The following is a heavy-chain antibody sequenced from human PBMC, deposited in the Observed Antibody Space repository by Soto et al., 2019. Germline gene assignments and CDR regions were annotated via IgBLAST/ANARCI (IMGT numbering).Heavy chain of an antibody. J-gene: IGHJ4*02. CDR1: GGSISSGGYY. Sequence: SETLSLTCTVSGGSISSGGYYWSWIRQHPGKGLEWIGYIYYSGSTYYNPSLKSRVTISVDTSKNQFSLKLSSVTAADTAVYYCARGVRKPLYDFWSGYRGYSGYEFPYYFDYWGQGTLVTVSS. CDR3: ARGVRKPLYDFWSGYRGYSGYEFPYYFDY. CDR2: IYYSGST. V-gene: IGHV4-31*03. D-gene: IGHD3-3*01.